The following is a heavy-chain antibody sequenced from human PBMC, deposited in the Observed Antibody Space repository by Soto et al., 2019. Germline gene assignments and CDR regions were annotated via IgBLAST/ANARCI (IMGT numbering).Heavy chain of an antibody. CDR3: AKVPPTVASFDY. CDR1: GFTFSSYA. D-gene: IGHD5-12*01. Sequence: LRLSCAASGFTFSSYALSWVRQAPGKGLEWVSLISDSDGSTYYADSVKGRFTISRDNSKNTLHLQMSSLRAEDTAVYYCAKVPPTVASFDYWGQGTLVTVSS. CDR2: ISDSDGST. V-gene: IGHV3-23*01. J-gene: IGHJ4*02.